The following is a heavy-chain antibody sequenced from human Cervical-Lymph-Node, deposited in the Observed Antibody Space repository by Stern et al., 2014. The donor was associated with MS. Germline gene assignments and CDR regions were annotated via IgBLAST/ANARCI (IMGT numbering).Heavy chain of an antibody. CDR1: GDSVSSNSAT. J-gene: IGHJ3*02. CDR3: ARDVSSSPDAFDI. Sequence: VQLVESGPGLVKPSQTLSLTCALSGDSVSSNSATWSWIRQSPSRGLEWLGRTYHRSRWYYDYAISMKSRVTISPDTSKNQFSLRLNSVTPEDTAVYYCARDVSSSPDAFDIWGQGTMVTVSS. D-gene: IGHD6-6*01. CDR2: TYHRSRWYY. V-gene: IGHV6-1*01.